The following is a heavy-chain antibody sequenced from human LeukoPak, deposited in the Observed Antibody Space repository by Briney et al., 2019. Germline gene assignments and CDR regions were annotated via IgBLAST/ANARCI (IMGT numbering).Heavy chain of an antibody. Sequence: PSETLSLTCTVSGVSISSYYWSWIRQPPGKGLEWIGYIYYSGSTNYNPSLKSRVTISVDTSKNQFSLKLSSVTAADTAVYYCASWGSPQDWGKGTLVTVSS. J-gene: IGHJ4*02. D-gene: IGHD3-16*01. CDR1: GVSISSYY. CDR2: IYYSGST. V-gene: IGHV4-59*12. CDR3: ASWGSPQD.